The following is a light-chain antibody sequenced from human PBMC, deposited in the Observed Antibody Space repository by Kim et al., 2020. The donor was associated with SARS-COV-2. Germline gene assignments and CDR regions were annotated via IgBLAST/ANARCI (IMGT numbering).Light chain of an antibody. CDR3: QSTDSTYSYPNWV. CDR1: ALPGQY. J-gene: IGLJ3*02. V-gene: IGLV3-25*03. Sequence: SYELTQPPSVSVFLGQTARITCSGDALPGQYTFWYQQKSGQAPVLVMFRDTKRPSGIPERFYGTISGTTATLTINGVQAEDEADYYCQSTDSTYSYPNWVFGGGTQLTVL. CDR2: RDT.